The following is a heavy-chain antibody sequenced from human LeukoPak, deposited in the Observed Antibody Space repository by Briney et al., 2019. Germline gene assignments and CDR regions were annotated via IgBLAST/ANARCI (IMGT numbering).Heavy chain of an antibody. J-gene: IGHJ3*02. CDR2: MFYSGTT. CDR3: ARGRFLDAFDI. D-gene: IGHD3-3*01. V-gene: IGHV4-59*08. CDR1: GGSISTYH. Sequence: SETLSLTCAVAGGSISTYHWSWIRQPPGKGLEWIAYMFYSGTTNYIPSLKCRVTTSVDTSKNQFSLKLTSVTAADTAVYYCARGRFLDAFDIWGQGTMVTVSS.